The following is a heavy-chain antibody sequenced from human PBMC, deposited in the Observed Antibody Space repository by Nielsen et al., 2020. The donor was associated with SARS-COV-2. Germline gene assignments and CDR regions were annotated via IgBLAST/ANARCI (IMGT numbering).Heavy chain of an antibody. CDR1: GFAFNTFW. Sequence: GGSLRLSCAASGFAFNTFWMYWVRQAPGKGLEWVANINRDGSETYYVDFVRGRFTISRDNAKQSLHLHMTSLTADDTAIYFCGQDMDVWGQGTTVTVSS. J-gene: IGHJ6*02. CDR3: GQDMDV. V-gene: IGHV3-7*01. CDR2: INRDGSET.